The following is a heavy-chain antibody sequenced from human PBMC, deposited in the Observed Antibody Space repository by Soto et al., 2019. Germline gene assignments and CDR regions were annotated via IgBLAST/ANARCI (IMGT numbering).Heavy chain of an antibody. Sequence: TLSLTCAVSGGSIRSSRYYWGWIRQTPGKGLEWIGSVYYSGSSYNNPSLKSRVTISVDASKNQFSLDLSSVTAADTAVYYCARVLMVRGVRGTSDTWAQGTLVTVS. CDR1: GGSIRSSRYY. J-gene: IGHJ5*02. CDR3: ARVLMVRGVRGTSDT. V-gene: IGHV4-39*01. CDR2: VYYSGSS. D-gene: IGHD3-10*01.